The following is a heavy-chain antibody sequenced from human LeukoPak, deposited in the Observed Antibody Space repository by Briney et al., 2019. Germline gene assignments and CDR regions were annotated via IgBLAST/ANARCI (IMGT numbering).Heavy chain of an antibody. CDR2: INPNSGGT. D-gene: IGHD2-21*02. Sequence: ASVKVSCKASGYTFTGYYMHWVRQAPGQGLEWMGWINPNSGGTNYAQKFQGRVTMTRDTSISTAYMELSRLRSDDTAVYYCARKRAYCGGDCYSVFDYWGQGTLVTVSS. CDR1: GYTFTGYY. V-gene: IGHV1-2*02. J-gene: IGHJ4*02. CDR3: ARKRAYCGGDCYSVFDY.